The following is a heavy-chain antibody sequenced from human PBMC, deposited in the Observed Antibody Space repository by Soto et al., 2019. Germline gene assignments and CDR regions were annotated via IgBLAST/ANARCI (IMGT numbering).Heavy chain of an antibody. CDR3: AKDLLRVRDMDV. V-gene: IGHV3-23*01. J-gene: IGHJ6*03. Sequence: EVQLLESGGGLVQPGGSLRLSCAASGFTFSSYAMSWVRQAPGKGLEWVSVISGGGDNTYYADAVKGRFTISSDNAQTTLYLQMNILRAEDTAVYDCAKDLLRVRDMDVWGKGTTVTVSS. CDR1: GFTFSSYA. CDR2: ISGGGDNT. D-gene: IGHD3-10*01.